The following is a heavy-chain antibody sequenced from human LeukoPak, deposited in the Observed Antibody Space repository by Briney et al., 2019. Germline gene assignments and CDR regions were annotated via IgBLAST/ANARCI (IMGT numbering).Heavy chain of an antibody. Sequence: PSETLSLTCTVSGGSISSYYWSWIRQPPGKGLEWIGYIYYSGSTNYNPSLKSRVTISVDTSKNQFSLKLSSVTAADTAVYYCARDAGDFWSGQWTEHNWFDPWGQGTLVTVSS. D-gene: IGHD3-3*01. V-gene: IGHV4-59*01. J-gene: IGHJ5*02. CDR2: IYYSGST. CDR1: GGSISSYY. CDR3: ARDAGDFWSGQWTEHNWFDP.